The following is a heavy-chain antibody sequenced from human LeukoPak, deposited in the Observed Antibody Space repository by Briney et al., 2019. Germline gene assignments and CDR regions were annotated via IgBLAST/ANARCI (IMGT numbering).Heavy chain of an antibody. D-gene: IGHD6-6*01. Sequence: GGSLRLSCAASGFTFSSYSMNWVRQAPGKGLEWVSSMSINSGLKYHADSVKGRFTISRDNAKNSLYLQMNSLRAEDTAVYYCAREFEYKASGAGYWGQGTLVTVSS. CDR3: AREFEYKASGAGY. J-gene: IGHJ4*02. CDR1: GFTFSSYS. CDR2: MSINSGLK. V-gene: IGHV3-21*01.